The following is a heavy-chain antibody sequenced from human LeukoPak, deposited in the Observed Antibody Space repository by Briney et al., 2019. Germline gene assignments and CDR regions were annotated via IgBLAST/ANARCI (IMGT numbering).Heavy chain of an antibody. V-gene: IGHV4-61*02. J-gene: IGHJ4*02. D-gene: IGHD6-13*01. Sequence: SQTLSLTCTVSGGSISSGSYYWSWIRQPAGKGLEWIGRIYTSGSTNYNPSLKSRVTISVDTSKNQFSLKLSSVTAADTAVYYCASWYSSSGNYFDYWGQGTLVTVSS. CDR1: GGSISSGSYY. CDR2: IYTSGST. CDR3: ASWYSSSGNYFDY.